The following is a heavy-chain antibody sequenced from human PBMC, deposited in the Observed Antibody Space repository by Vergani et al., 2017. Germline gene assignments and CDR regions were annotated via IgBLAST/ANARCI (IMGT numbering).Heavy chain of an antibody. CDR1: GGTFSSYA. D-gene: IGHD2-2*01. J-gene: IGHJ6*02. Sequence: QVQLVQSGAEVKKPGSSVKVSCKASGGTFSSYAISWVRQAPGQGLEWMGGIIPIFGTANYAQKFQGRVTITADKSTSTAYMELSSLRSDDTAVYYCASDPLGYCSSTSCYWGDSYGMDVWGQGTTVTVSS. V-gene: IGHV1-69*06. CDR2: IIPIFGTA. CDR3: ASDPLGYCSSTSCYWGDSYGMDV.